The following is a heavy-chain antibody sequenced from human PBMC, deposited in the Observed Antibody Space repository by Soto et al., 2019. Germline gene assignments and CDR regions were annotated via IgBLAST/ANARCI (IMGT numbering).Heavy chain of an antibody. CDR1: GFTFSSYW. CDR3: ARVEVPGDAFDI. J-gene: IGHJ3*02. CDR2: IKQDGSEK. V-gene: IGHV3-7*03. Sequence: GGSLRLSCAAYGFTFSSYWMSWVRQAPGKGLEWVANIKQDGSEKYYVDSVKGRFTISRDNAKNSLYLQMNSLRAEDTAVYYCARVEVPGDAFDIWGQGTMVTVSS.